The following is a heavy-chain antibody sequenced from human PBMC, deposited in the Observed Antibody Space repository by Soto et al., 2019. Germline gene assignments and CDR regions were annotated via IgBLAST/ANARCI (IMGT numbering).Heavy chain of an antibody. Sequence: QVQLQQWGAGLLKPSETLSLTCAVYGGSFSGYYWSWIRQPPGKGLEWIGEINHSGSTNYNPSLKGRVNISVDTSKNQCSLKLSSVTAADTAVYYCARVSDYIWGSYRYEDYWCQGTLVTVSS. D-gene: IGHD3-16*02. CDR3: ARVSDYIWGSYRYEDY. CDR1: GGSFSGYY. J-gene: IGHJ4*02. V-gene: IGHV4-34*01. CDR2: INHSGST.